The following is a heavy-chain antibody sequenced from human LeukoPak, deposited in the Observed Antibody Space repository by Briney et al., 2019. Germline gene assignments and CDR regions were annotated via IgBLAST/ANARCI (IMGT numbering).Heavy chain of an antibody. CDR2: IYSGGST. Sequence: GSLRLSCAASAFTVSSYYMSWVRQAPGKGLEWVSVIYSGGSTYYADSVKGRFTISRDNSKNTLYLQMNSLRAEDTAVYYCARSCSSTSCYAYFDYWGQGTLVTVSS. D-gene: IGHD2-2*01. CDR3: ARSCSSTSCYAYFDY. J-gene: IGHJ4*02. CDR1: AFTVSSYY. V-gene: IGHV3-53*01.